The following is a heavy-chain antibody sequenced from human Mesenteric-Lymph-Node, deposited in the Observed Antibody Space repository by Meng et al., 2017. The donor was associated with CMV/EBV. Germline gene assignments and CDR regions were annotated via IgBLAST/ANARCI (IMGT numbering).Heavy chain of an antibody. D-gene: IGHD3-22*01. V-gene: IGHV4-39*01. J-gene: IGHJ4*02. CDR2: VHHSGTT. CDR1: GDSISNSTYS. CDR3: ARRGNYDSDYSEY. Sequence: QLQLHESGPGLVKPSETLSLSCIVSGDSISNSTYSWTWIRQPPGKGLEWIGSVHHSGTTYYNPSLKGRLTISVDTSANLFSLRLTTVTAADTATYYCARRGNYDSDYSEYWGQGTLVTVSS.